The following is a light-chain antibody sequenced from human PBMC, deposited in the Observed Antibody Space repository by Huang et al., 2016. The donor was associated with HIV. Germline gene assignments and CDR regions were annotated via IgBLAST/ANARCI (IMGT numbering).Light chain of an antibody. J-gene: IGKJ3*01. CDR1: QGLQHYSVYNY. CDR3: MQVLQPPFA. Sequence: DIVMTQSPLSLSVTSGEQASISCRSSQGLQHYSVYNYLNWLLQKPGQAPQLMSSLGSNRASGVPDRFSGSGSGADFTLKISRVEAEDVGVYYCMQVLQPPFAFGPGTKVDIK. V-gene: IGKV2-28*01. CDR2: LGS.